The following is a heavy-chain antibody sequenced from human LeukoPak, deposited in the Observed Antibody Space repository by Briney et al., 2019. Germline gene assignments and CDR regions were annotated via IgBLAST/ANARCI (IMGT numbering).Heavy chain of an antibody. V-gene: IGHV1-18*01. CDR3: ARVTRELSTSDY. CDR2: ISAYNDNT. CDR1: GYTFTSYG. Sequence: ASVKVSCKASGYTFTSYGISWVRQAPGQGLEWMGWISAYNDNTNYAQKLQGRVTMTTDTSTSTAYMELRSLRSDDTAVYYCARVTRELSTSDYWGQGTLVTVSS. D-gene: IGHD3-16*02. J-gene: IGHJ4*02.